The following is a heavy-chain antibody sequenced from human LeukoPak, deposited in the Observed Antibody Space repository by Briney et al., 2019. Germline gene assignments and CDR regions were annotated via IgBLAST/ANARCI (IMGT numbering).Heavy chain of an antibody. D-gene: IGHD2-2*01. Sequence: SQTLTLTCNVSGGSISSGSYNWSWNRQPPGKGLEGIGRIYTSGSTNYNPSLKSRVTISVDTSKNHYSLKLSPVTAAETALYYCARGTLYCSSTGCYRGIYYYYGMDVWGQGITVTVSS. J-gene: IGHJ6*02. CDR2: IYTSGST. CDR1: GGSISSGSYN. V-gene: IGHV4-61*02. CDR3: ARGTLYCSSTGCYRGIYYYYGMDV.